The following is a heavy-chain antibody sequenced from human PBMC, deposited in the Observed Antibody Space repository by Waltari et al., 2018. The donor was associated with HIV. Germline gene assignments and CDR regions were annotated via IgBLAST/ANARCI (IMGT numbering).Heavy chain of an antibody. CDR2: IYYSGST. CDR1: GGSISSYY. CDR3: ARGSDYDFWSSVNFDY. D-gene: IGHD3-3*01. J-gene: IGHJ4*02. Sequence: QVQLQESGPGLVKPSETLSLTCTVSGGSISSYYWSWIRQPPGKGLEWIGYIYYSGSTNYNPHLKSRVTIAVDTSKNQFSLKLSSVTAADTAVYYCARGSDYDFWSSVNFDYWGQGTLVTVSS. V-gene: IGHV4-59*01.